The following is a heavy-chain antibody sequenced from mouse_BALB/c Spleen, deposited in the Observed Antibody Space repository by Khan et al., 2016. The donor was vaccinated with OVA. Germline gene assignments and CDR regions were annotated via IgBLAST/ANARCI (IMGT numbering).Heavy chain of an antibody. CDR3: AREEALYYFDY. V-gene: IGHV1S132*01. CDR1: GYIFTSYW. Sequence: QVQLQQSGAELVRPGASVKLSCKTSGYIFTSYWIHWVKQRSGQGLEWIARIYPGTDNTYYSEKLKDKATLTADKSSNTTYMLLSSPKSEDSAVYFCAREEALYYFDYWGQGTTLTVSS. D-gene: IGHD3-2*02. J-gene: IGHJ2*01. CDR2: IYPGTDNT.